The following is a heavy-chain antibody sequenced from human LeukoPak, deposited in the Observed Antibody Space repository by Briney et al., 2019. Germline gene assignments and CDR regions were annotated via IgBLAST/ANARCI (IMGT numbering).Heavy chain of an antibody. V-gene: IGHV3-7*01. J-gene: IGHJ4*02. Sequence: GGSLRLSCAASGFTLSSYWMSWVRQAPGKGLEWVANIKQDGSEKYYVDSVKGRFTISRDNAKNSLYLQMNSLRAEDTAVYYCAREGVGDFFDYWGQGTLVTVSS. CDR1: GFTLSSYW. CDR3: AREGVGDFFDY. CDR2: IKQDGSEK. D-gene: IGHD3-10*01.